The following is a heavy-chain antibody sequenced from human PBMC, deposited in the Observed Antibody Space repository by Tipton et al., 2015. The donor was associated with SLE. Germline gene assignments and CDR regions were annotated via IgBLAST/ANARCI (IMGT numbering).Heavy chain of an antibody. CDR2: INDSGTT. J-gene: IGHJ5*02. V-gene: IGHV4-34*01. D-gene: IGHD6-13*01. Sequence: TLSLTCVVSGGSFSGYYWNWIRQPPGKGLEWIGEINDSGTTNYNASLKSRVTMSVDTPKKQFSLKLNSVTAADTAVYYCAGLCIAAAGVEWFDPWGQGTLVTVSS. CDR3: AGLCIAAAGVEWFDP. CDR1: GGSFSGYY.